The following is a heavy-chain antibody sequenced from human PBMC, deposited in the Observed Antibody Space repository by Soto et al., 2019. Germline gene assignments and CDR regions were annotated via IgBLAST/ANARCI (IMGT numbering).Heavy chain of an antibody. CDR1: GFTFSSYA. Sequence: PGGSLRLSCAASGFTFSSYAMSWVRQAPGKGLEWVSTFSGSADSTYYADSVKGRFTISRDNSKNTLYLRMNSLRAEDTAVYYCAKVITAMVPRGYYYYGMDGWGQGTTVTV. CDR2: FSGSADST. CDR3: AKVITAMVPRGYYYYGMDG. J-gene: IGHJ6*02. V-gene: IGHV3-23*01. D-gene: IGHD5-18*01.